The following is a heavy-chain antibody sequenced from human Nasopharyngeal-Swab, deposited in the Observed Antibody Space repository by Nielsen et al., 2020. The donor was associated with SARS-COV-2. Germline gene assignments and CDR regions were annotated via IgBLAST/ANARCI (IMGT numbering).Heavy chain of an antibody. CDR3: AKGSYSHYYDSSGYSPFNY. CDR2: ISWNSGSI. J-gene: IGHJ4*02. Sequence: SLKISCAASGFTFDDYAMHWVRQAPGKGLEWVSGISWNSGSIGYADSVKGRFTISRDNAENSLYLQMNSLRAEDTALYYCAKGSYSHYYDSSGYSPFNYWGQGTLVTVSS. CDR1: GFTFDDYA. D-gene: IGHD3-22*01. V-gene: IGHV3-9*01.